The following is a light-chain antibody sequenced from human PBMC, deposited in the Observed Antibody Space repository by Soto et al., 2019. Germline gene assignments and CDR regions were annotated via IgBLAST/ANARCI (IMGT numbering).Light chain of an antibody. CDR2: EVS. V-gene: IGLV2-14*01. J-gene: IGLJ2*01. CDR1: SSDVGGYNY. Sequence: QSALTQPASVSGSPGQSISISCTGTSSDVGGYNYVSWYQQHPGKAPKLIIYEVSNRPSGVSNGFSGSKSGNTASLTSSGLHADDEDDYYCSSYTSTSTLVFGGGTKLTVL. CDR3: SSYTSTSTLV.